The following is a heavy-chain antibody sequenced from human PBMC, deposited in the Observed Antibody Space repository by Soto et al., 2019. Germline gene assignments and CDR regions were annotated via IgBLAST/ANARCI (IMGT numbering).Heavy chain of an antibody. V-gene: IGHV3-48*03. Sequence: GGSLRLSCAASGFTFSSYEMNWVRQAPGKXLEWVSYISSSGSTIYYADSVKGRFTISRDNAKNSLYLQMNSLRAEDTAVYYCAILGRYCSGGSCYRNMFDPWGQGTLVTVSS. CDR1: GFTFSSYE. CDR3: AILGRYCSGGSCYRNMFDP. CDR2: ISSSGSTI. D-gene: IGHD2-15*01. J-gene: IGHJ5*02.